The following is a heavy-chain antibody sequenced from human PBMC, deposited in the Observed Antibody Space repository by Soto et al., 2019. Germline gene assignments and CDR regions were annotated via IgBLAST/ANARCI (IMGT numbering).Heavy chain of an antibody. V-gene: IGHV1-24*01. CDR2: FDPEDGET. J-gene: IGHJ6*02. Sequence: GASVKVSCKVSGYTLTELSMHWVRQAPGKGLEWMGGFDPEDGETIYAQKFQGRVTMTEDTSTDTAYMELSSLRSEDTAVYYCATSSLYCGGDCPRYYYGMDVWGQGTTVTVSS. CDR1: GYTLTELS. CDR3: ATSSLYCGGDCPRYYYGMDV. D-gene: IGHD2-21*02.